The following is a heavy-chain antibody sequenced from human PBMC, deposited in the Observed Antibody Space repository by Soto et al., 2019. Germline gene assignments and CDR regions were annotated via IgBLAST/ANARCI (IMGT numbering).Heavy chain of an antibody. J-gene: IGHJ6*02. CDR1: GFTFTNHW. V-gene: IGHV3-74*01. Sequence: EVQLVESGGGLVQPGGSLRLSCAASGFTFTNHWIHWVRQAPGKGLVWVSRINSDGSSTNFAGSVKGRFTISRDNAKNTVYLQMNSLRVEDTAVYYCARGLQYRYVMDVWGQGTTVTFSS. D-gene: IGHD4-4*01. CDR3: ARGLQYRYVMDV. CDR2: INSDGSST.